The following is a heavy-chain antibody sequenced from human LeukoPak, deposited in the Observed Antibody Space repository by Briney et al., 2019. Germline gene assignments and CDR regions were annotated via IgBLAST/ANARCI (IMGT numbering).Heavy chain of an antibody. D-gene: IGHD3-22*01. CDR3: ARGVNYYDSSGYLP. CDR1: GYTFTSYD. Sequence: ASVKVSCKASGYTFTSYDINWVRQATGQGREWMGWMNPNSGNTGYAQKFQGRVTMTRNTSISTAYMELSSLRSEDTAVYYCARGVNYYDSSGYLPWGQGTLVTVSS. CDR2: MNPNSGNT. J-gene: IGHJ5*02. V-gene: IGHV1-8*01.